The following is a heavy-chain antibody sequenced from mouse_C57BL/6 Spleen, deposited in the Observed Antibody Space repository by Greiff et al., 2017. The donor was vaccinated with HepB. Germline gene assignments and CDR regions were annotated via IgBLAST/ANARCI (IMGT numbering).Heavy chain of an antibody. D-gene: IGHD1-1*01. V-gene: IGHV2-6*03. CDR1: GFSLTSYG. J-gene: IGHJ4*01. Sequence: QVQLKESGPGLVAPSQSLSITCTVSGFSLTSYGVHWVRQPPGKGLEWLVVIWSDGSTTYNSALKSRLSISKDNSKSQVFLKMNSLQTDDTAMYYCARPEYGSSYAMDYWGQGTSVTVSS. CDR3: ARPEYGSSYAMDY. CDR2: IWSDGST.